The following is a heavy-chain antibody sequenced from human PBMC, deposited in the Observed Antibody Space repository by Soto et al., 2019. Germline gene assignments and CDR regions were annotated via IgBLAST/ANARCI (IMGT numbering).Heavy chain of an antibody. CDR1: GGTFSSYA. D-gene: IGHD2-2*02. V-gene: IGHV1-69*01. CDR2: IIPIFGTA. CDR3: ASAVGYCSSTSCYIPDY. Sequence: QVQLVQSGAEVKKPVSSVKVSCKASGGTFSSYAISWVRQAPGQGLEWMGGIIPIFGTANYAQKFQGRVTITADESTSTAYMELSSLRSEDTAVYYCASAVGYCSSTSCYIPDYWGQGTLVTVSS. J-gene: IGHJ4*02.